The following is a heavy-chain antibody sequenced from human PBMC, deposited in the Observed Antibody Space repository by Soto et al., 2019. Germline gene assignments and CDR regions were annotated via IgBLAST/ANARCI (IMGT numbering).Heavy chain of an antibody. Sequence: VASVKVSCKASGYTFTSYGISWVRQAPGQGLEWMGWISAYNGNTNYAQKLQGRVTMTTDTSTSTAYMELRSLRSDDTAVYYCASAISSGWYLGAFDIWGQGTMVTVSS. D-gene: IGHD6-19*01. CDR1: GYTFTSYG. J-gene: IGHJ3*02. CDR2: ISAYNGNT. CDR3: ASAISSGWYLGAFDI. V-gene: IGHV1-18*01.